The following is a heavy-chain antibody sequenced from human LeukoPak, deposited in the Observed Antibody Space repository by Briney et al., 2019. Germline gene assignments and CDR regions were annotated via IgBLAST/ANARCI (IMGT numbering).Heavy chain of an antibody. CDR1: GFTFSSYA. CDR2: ISYDGSNK. J-gene: IGHJ4*02. CDR3: AKDRGRAVAGSVDY. Sequence: GGSLRLSCAASGFTFSSYAMHWVRQAPGKGLEWVAVISYDGSNKYYADSVKGRFTISRDNSKNTLYLQMNSLRAEDTAVYYCAKDRGRAVAGSVDYWGQGTLVTVSS. D-gene: IGHD6-19*01. V-gene: IGHV3-30-3*01.